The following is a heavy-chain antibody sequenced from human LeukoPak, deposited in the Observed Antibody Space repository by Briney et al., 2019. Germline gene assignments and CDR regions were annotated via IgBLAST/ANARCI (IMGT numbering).Heavy chain of an antibody. CDR2: ISGSGGST. CDR3: AKVSSARVTMVRGKYGMDV. J-gene: IGHJ6*02. Sequence: GGSLRLSCAASGFTFSSYAMSWVRQAPGKGLEWVSAISGSGGSTYYADSVKGRFTISRDNSKNTLYLQMNSLGAEDTAVYYCAKVSSARVTMVRGKYGMDVWGQGTTVTVSS. D-gene: IGHD3-10*01. V-gene: IGHV3-23*01. CDR1: GFTFSSYA.